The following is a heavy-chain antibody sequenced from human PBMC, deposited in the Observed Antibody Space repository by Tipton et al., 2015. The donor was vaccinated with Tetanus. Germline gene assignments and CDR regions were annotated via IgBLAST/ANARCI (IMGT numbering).Heavy chain of an antibody. CDR3: ARDVGRDYYDSSGYYMDV. J-gene: IGHJ6*03. CDR2: ISAYNGNT. CDR1: GYTFTSYG. Sequence: QLVQSGAEVKKLGASVKVSCKASGYTFTSYGISWVRQAPGQGLEWMGWISAYNGNTNYAQKLQGRVTMTTDTSTSTAYMELRSLRSDDTAVYYCARDVGRDYYDSSGYYMDVWGKGTTVTVSS. V-gene: IGHV1-18*01. D-gene: IGHD3-22*01.